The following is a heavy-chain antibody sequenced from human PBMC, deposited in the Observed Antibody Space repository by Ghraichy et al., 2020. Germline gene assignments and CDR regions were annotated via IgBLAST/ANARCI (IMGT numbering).Heavy chain of an antibody. CDR2: IYYSGST. CDR1: GGSISSSSYY. V-gene: IGHV4-39*01. Sequence: SETLSLTCTVSGGSISSSSYYWGWIRQPPGKGLEWIGSIYYSGSTYYNPSLKSRVTISVDTSKNQFSLKLSSVTAADTAVYYCARRPRGYYYYGMDVWGQGTTVTVSS. J-gene: IGHJ6*02. CDR3: ARRPRGYYYYGMDV.